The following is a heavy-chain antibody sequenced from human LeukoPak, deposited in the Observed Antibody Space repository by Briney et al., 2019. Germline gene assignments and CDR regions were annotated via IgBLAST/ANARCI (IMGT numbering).Heavy chain of an antibody. CDR3: AREVKRYSSSSGGY. V-gene: IGHV3-21*01. CDR1: GFTFSSYS. CDR2: ISSSSSYI. Sequence: GGSLRLSCAASGFTFSSYSMNWVRQTPGKGLEWVSSISSSSSYIYYADSVKGRFTISRDNAKNSLYLQMNSLRAEDTAVYYCAREVKRYSSSSGGYWGQGTLVTVSS. J-gene: IGHJ4*02. D-gene: IGHD6-6*01.